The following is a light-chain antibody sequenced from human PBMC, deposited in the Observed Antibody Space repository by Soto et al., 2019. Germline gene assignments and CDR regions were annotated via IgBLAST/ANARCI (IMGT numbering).Light chain of an antibody. CDR3: CSYTGSSTPWV. CDR1: SSDVGRYNY. CDR2: EVS. J-gene: IGLJ3*02. Sequence: QSALTQPASVSGSPGQSITISCAGTSSDVGRYNYVSWYQHHPGKAPKLMIYEVSNRPSGVSNRFSGSKSGNTASLTISGLQAEDEADYYCCSYTGSSTPWVFGGGTKLTVL. V-gene: IGLV2-14*01.